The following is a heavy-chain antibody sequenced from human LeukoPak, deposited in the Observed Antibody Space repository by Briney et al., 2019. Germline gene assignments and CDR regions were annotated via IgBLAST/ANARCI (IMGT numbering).Heavy chain of an antibody. CDR2: ISGSSSYI. V-gene: IGHV3-21*01. Sequence: GGSLRLSCAASGFTFSSYSMNWVRQAPGKGLEWVSSISGSSSYIYYADSVKGRFTISRDNAKNSLYLQMNSLRAEDTAVYYCARDKGYCSSTSCYGAVDYWGQGTLVTVSS. CDR3: ARDKGYCSSTSCYGAVDY. J-gene: IGHJ4*02. D-gene: IGHD2-2*01. CDR1: GFTFSSYS.